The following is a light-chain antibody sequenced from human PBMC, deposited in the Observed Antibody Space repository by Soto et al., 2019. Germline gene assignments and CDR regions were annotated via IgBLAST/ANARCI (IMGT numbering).Light chain of an antibody. Sequence: DIQMTQSPSTLSGSVGDRVTITCRASQTISSWLAWYQQKPGKAPKLLIYKASTLKSGVPSRFSGSGSGTEFTLTISSLQSEDFAVYFCQQYNIWPLWTFGQGTKVDIK. CDR1: QTISSW. CDR3: QQYNIWPLWT. J-gene: IGKJ1*01. V-gene: IGKV1-5*03. CDR2: KAS.